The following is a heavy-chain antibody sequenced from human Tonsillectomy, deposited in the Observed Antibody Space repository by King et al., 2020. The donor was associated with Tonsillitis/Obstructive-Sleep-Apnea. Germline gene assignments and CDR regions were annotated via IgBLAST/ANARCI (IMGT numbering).Heavy chain of an antibody. CDR2: IDPSDFYT. CDR1: GYSFTSYG. CDR3: AGAGGYYSDMDV. V-gene: IGHV5-10-1*03. J-gene: IGHJ6*02. Sequence: VQLVESGAEVKKPGESLRISCKGSGYSFTSYGISWVRQLPGKGLEWMGGIDPSDFYTDYSPSFQGHVTISADKSISTAYLKWSSLKASDTAMYYCAGAGGYYSDMDVWGHGTTVIVSS. D-gene: IGHD3-10*01.